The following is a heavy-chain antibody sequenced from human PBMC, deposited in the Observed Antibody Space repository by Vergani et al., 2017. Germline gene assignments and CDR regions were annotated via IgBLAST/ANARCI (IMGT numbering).Heavy chain of an antibody. CDR1: GGSISSGDYH. V-gene: IGHV4-30-4*08. Sequence: QVQLQESGPGLVKPSQTLSLTCTVSGGSISSGDYHWSWICQPPGKGPEWIGYIYYSGRTYYNPSLKSRVTISVDTSKNQFSLKLSSVTAADTAVYYCARASGSYPYYYGMDVWGQGTTVTVSS. CDR2: IYYSGRT. D-gene: IGHD1-26*01. J-gene: IGHJ6*02. CDR3: ARASGSYPYYYGMDV.